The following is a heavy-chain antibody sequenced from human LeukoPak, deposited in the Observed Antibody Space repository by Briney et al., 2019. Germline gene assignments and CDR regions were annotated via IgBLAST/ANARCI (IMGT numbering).Heavy chain of an antibody. D-gene: IGHD6-13*01. J-gene: IGHJ6*03. CDR2: IYYSGST. V-gene: IGHV4-39*07. CDR3: ARDSGSSWYPTYYYYMDV. Sequence: PSETLSLTCTVSGGSISSSSYYWGWIRQPPGKGLEWIGSIYYSGSTYYNPSLKSRVTISVDTSKNQFSLKLSSVTAADTAVYYCARDSGSSWYPTYYYYMDVWGKGTTVTVSS. CDR1: GGSISSSSYY.